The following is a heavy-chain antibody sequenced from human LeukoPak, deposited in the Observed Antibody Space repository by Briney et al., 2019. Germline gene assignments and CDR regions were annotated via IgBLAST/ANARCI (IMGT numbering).Heavy chain of an antibody. D-gene: IGHD3-10*01. CDR1: GDSVSTNLAA. J-gene: IGHJ4*02. V-gene: IGHV6-1*01. CDR3: AREDSTSWFGPFDF. Sequence: SQTLSLTCAISGDSVSTNLAAWTWIRQSPSRGLEWLGRTYYKSKWFSDYAVSVKSRITINPDTSKNQFSLQLNSVTPEDTAVYYCAREDSTSWFGPFDFWGQGTLVTVSS. CDR2: TYYKSKWFS.